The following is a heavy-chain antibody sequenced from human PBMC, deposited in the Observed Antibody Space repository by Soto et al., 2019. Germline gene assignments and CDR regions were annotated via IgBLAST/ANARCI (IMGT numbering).Heavy chain of an antibody. J-gene: IGHJ6*02. CDR1: GGAISSFY. CDR2: VFSSGST. V-gene: IGHV4-4*07. Sequence: QVQLQESGPGLVKPSETLSLTCSVPGGAISSFYWSWVRQPAGKGLEWIGRVFSSGSTNYNASLKSPVPMSIDTSKNEVSLTLRSVTAADTAVYYCARVAFSYFGMDVWGPGTTVTVSS. D-gene: IGHD3-3*02. CDR3: ARVAFSYFGMDV.